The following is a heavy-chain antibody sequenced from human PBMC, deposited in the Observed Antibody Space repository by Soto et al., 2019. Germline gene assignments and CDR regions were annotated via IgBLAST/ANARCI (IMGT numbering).Heavy chain of an antibody. J-gene: IGHJ4*02. V-gene: IGHV3-15*07. CDR2: IKNKNAGWTT. CDR1: GFTFSYTW. CDR3: NTGYGVQAWDGY. Sequence: VQLVESGGDLVQPGGSLRLSCAASGFTFSYTWMNWVRQAPGKGLEWVGVIKNKNAGWTTAYAAPVRGRFAISRDDSKHMVYLQMDSLKTEDTAVYCCNTGYGVQAWDGYGGQGTLVTVSS. D-gene: IGHD5-18*01.